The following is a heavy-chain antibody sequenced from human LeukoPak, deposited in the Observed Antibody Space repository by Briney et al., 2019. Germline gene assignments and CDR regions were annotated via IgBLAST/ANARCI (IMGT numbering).Heavy chain of an antibody. CDR1: GFTFSDYA. Sequence: GGSLRLSCAASGFTFSDYAMTWVRQAPGKGLEWVSAISGSGGSTYYADSVKGRFTISRDNSKNTLYLQMNSLRAEDTAVYYCATFNGGGDSSGGHYWGQGTLVTVSS. CDR2: ISGSGGST. CDR3: ATFNGGGDSSGGHY. D-gene: IGHD6-25*01. J-gene: IGHJ4*02. V-gene: IGHV3-23*01.